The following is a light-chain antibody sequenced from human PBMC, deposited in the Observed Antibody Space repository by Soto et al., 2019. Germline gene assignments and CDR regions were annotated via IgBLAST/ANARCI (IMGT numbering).Light chain of an antibody. CDR2: DAS. CDR3: QRRSNWIT. Sequence: EIVMTQSPAPLSLSPGERATLSCRASPSVSSYLAWYQQKPGQAPRLLFYDASNRATGIPARFSGSGSGTDFTLTISSLEPEDFAVYYCQRRSNWITFGQGTRLEI. CDR1: PSVSSY. V-gene: IGKV3-11*01. J-gene: IGKJ5*01.